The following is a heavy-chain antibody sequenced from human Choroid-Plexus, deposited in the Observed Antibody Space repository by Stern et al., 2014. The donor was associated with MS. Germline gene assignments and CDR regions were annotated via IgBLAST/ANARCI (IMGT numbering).Heavy chain of an antibody. Sequence: QVQLXXXGGGVAQPGRPLILSCAASGFPFSNFGMHWVRQAPGKGLEWVALISYDGSDKYYADSVKGRFTIFRDNSKDALYMHMNSLRAEDTAVYYCAKDRQWSTYFFDYWGQGSLVTVSS. J-gene: IGHJ4*02. D-gene: IGHD2-15*01. CDR2: ISYDGSDK. CDR3: AKDRQWSTYFFDY. V-gene: IGHV3-30*18. CDR1: GFPFSNFG.